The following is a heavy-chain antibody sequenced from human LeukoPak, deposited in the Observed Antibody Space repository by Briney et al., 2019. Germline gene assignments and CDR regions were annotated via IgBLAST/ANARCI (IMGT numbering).Heavy chain of an antibody. CDR2: IYYSGST. CDR1: GYSISSGYY. V-gene: IGHV4-38-2*02. Sequence: PSETLSLTCTVSGYSISSGYYWGWIRQPPGKGLEWIGSIYYSGSTYYNPSLKSRVTISVDTSKNQFSLKLSSVTAADTAVYYCARHRGGTWYYYDSSGPYMDVWGKGTTVTISS. J-gene: IGHJ6*03. D-gene: IGHD3-22*01. CDR3: ARHRGGTWYYYDSSGPYMDV.